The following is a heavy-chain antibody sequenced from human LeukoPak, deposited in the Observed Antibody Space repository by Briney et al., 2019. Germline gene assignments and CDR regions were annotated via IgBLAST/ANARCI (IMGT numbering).Heavy chain of an antibody. J-gene: IGHJ5*02. CDR2: MNPNSGNT. V-gene: IGHV1-8*03. CDR3: ARKGGTRRSSWYWFDP. Sequence: GSSVKVSCKASGGTFSSYAINWVRQATGQGLEWMGWMNPNSGNTGYAQKFQGRVTITRNTSISTAYMELSSLRSEDTAVYYCARKGGTRRSSWYWFDPWGQGTLVTVSS. D-gene: IGHD6-13*01. CDR1: GGTFSSYA.